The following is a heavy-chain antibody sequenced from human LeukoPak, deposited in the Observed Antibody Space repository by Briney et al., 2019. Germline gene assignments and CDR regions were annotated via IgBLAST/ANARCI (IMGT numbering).Heavy chain of an antibody. Sequence: SETLSLTCTVSGASISSYYWSWIRLPPGKGLQWIGHIYYTGSTNYHPSLKSRVTMSVHTSKNQFSLNLNSVTAADTAVYYCARDHGRRLNYFDYWGQGTLVTVSS. V-gene: IGHV4-59*01. CDR2: IYYTGST. CDR3: ARDHGRRLNYFDY. CDR1: GASISSYY. J-gene: IGHJ4*02.